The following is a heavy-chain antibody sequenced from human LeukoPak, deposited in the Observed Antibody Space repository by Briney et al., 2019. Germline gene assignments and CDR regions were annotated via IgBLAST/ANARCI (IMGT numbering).Heavy chain of an antibody. V-gene: IGHV4-59*01. Sequence: PSGTLSLTCTVSGGSISSYYWSWIRQPPGKGLEWIGYIFYCGSTNYKPSLKSRVTISVDTSKNQFSLKLSSVTAADTAVYYCARNEYYDSSGYYWNYWGQGTLVTPSA. CDR3: ARNEYYDSSGYYWNY. D-gene: IGHD3-22*01. J-gene: IGHJ4*02. CDR1: GGSISSYY. CDR2: IFYCGST.